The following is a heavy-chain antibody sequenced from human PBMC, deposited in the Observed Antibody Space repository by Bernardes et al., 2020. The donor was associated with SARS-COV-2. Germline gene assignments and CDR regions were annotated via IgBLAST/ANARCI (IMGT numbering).Heavy chain of an antibody. V-gene: IGHV3-7*03. J-gene: IGHJ4*02. Sequence: GGSLRLSCAASGFTFSSYAMHWVRQAPGKGLEWVANINQDGGEKYYVDSVGGRFTISRDNAKNSLYLQMNSLRTEDTAVYYCALGVATNYFHYWGQGTLVSVSS. CDR1: GFTFSSYA. D-gene: IGHD5-12*01. CDR2: INQDGGEK. CDR3: ALGVATNYFHY.